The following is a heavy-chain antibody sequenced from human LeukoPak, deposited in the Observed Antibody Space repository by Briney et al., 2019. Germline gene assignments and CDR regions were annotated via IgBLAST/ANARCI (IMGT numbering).Heavy chain of an antibody. CDR1: GYTFTSYY. CDR2: INPSGGST. D-gene: IGHD4-17*01. V-gene: IGHV1-46*01. Sequence: GASVKVSCKASGYTFTSYYMHWVRQAPGQGLEWMGIINPSGGSTSYAQKFQGRVIMTRDTSTSTVYMELSSLRSEDTVVYYCARDYGDYGMDVWGQGTTVTVSS. CDR3: ARDYGDYGMDV. J-gene: IGHJ6*02.